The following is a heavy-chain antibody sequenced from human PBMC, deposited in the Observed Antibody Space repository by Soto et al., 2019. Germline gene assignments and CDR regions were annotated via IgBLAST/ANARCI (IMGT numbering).Heavy chain of an antibody. CDR1: GLTFGSRA. Sequence: EVQLLESGGDLKQPGGSLRLSCVASGLTFGSRAMSWVRQAPGEGLQWGSTITDTGGDAKFADSVWGRFVISRDNTKKTLYLQRTSLPAEDSAMYFWARRSTDSYPGSRIFYFWGRGTLVTVSS. D-gene: IGHD3-10*01. CDR2: ITDTGGDA. J-gene: IGHJ4*02. V-gene: IGHV3-23*01. CDR3: ARRSTDSYPGSRIFYF.